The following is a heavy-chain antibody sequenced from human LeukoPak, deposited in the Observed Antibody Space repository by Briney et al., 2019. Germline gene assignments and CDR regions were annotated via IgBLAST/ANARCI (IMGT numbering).Heavy chain of an antibody. CDR2: IWYDGSNK. D-gene: IGHD6-19*01. V-gene: IGHV3-33*01. Sequence: GRSLRLSCAASGLTFSSYGMHWVRQASGKGLEWVAVIWYDGSNKYYADSVKGRFTISRDNSKNTLYLQMSSLRAEDTAVYYCARDSSGWYSENNWFDPWGQGTLVTVSS. J-gene: IGHJ5*02. CDR1: GLTFSSYG. CDR3: ARDSSGWYSENNWFDP.